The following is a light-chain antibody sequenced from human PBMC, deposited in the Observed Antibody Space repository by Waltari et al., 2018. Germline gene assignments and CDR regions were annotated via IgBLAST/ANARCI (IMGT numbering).Light chain of an antibody. J-gene: IGKJ2*01. Sequence: IQMTQSPSSLSASVGDRVTITCRASQGISNYLAWYQQKPGKVPKLLIYDASSLESGVPSRFSGSGSGTEFTLTISSLQPDDFATYYCQQYNSYHTFGQGTKLEIK. CDR2: DAS. V-gene: IGKV1-13*02. CDR1: QGISNY. CDR3: QQYNSYHT.